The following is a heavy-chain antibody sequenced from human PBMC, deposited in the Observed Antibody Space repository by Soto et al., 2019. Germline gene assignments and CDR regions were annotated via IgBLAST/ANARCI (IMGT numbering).Heavy chain of an antibody. CDR1: GFTVSSNY. CDR3: ARGPYYDSSGYYRY. J-gene: IGHJ4*02. V-gene: IGHV3-53*01. D-gene: IGHD3-22*01. Sequence: GGSLRLSCAASGFTVSSNYMSWVRQAPGKGLEWVSVIYSGGSTYYADSVKGRFTISRDNSKNTLYLQMNSLRAEDTAVYYCARGPYYDSSGYYRYWGQGTLVTVS. CDR2: IYSGGST.